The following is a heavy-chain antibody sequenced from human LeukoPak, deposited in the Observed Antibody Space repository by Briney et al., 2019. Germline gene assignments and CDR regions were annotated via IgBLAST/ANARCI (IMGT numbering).Heavy chain of an antibody. CDR3: ARARDIGNYYYYYMDV. CDR1: GFTFDDYG. Sequence: GGSLRLSCAASGFTFDDYGMSWVRQAPGRGLEWVSGINWNGGSTGYADSVKGRFTISRDNAKNSLYLQMNSLRAEDTALYYCARARDIGNYYYYYMDVWGKGTTVTVSS. J-gene: IGHJ6*03. V-gene: IGHV3-20*04. CDR2: INWNGGST. D-gene: IGHD5-12*01.